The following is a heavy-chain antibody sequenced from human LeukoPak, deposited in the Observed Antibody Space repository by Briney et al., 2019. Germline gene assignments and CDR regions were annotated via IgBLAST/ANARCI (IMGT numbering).Heavy chain of an antibody. V-gene: IGHV1-2*02. CDR1: GYTCTGYC. Sequence: SVKLSCKASGYTCTGYCMHWVRHPPGQGLGWMGWINPNSGGTNYSQTFQGRVTMTRVTSISTAYMELSRLRSDDTAVYYCARDAWWAGYNYSPFDYWGQGSLVTVSS. CDR2: INPNSGGT. D-gene: IGHD5-24*01. J-gene: IGHJ4*02. CDR3: ARDAWWAGYNYSPFDY.